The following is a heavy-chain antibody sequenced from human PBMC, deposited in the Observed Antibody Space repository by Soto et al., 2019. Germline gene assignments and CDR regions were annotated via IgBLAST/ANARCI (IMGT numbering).Heavy chain of an antibody. CDR3: TTEIGYDFWSGFPRPDY. D-gene: IGHD3-3*01. CDR1: GFTFSNAW. Sequence: PGGSLRLSCAASGFTFSNAWMSWVRQAPGKGLEWVGRIKSKTDGGTTDYAAPVKGRFTISRDDSKNTLYLQMNSLKTEDTAVYYCTTEIGYDFWSGFPRPDYWGQGALVTVSS. J-gene: IGHJ4*02. V-gene: IGHV3-15*01. CDR2: IKSKTDGGTT.